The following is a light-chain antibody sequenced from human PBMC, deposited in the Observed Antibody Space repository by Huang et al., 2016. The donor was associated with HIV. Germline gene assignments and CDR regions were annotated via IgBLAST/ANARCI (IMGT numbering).Light chain of an antibody. CDR1: QDIGNY. V-gene: IGKV1-33*01. CDR2: DAS. Sequence: DIQMTQSPSSLSTFIGDKVTITCQASQDIGNYLNWYQKRPVKAPKLLIYDASSLETGVTSRFSGGGSGTTFTFTITNLRPEDVATYYCQQYDGLPYTFGQGTLIEI. CDR3: QQYDGLPYT. J-gene: IGKJ2*01.